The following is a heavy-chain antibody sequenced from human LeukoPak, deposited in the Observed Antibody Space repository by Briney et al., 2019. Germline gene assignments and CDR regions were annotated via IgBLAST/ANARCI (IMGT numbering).Heavy chain of an antibody. D-gene: IGHD1-7*01. CDR3: AKVRVVFNWNYAYYFDY. V-gene: IGHV3-30*18. CDR1: GFTFSNYA. Sequence: GRSLRLSCAASGFTFSNYAMHWVRQAPGKGLEWVTIISYDGSNKYYADSVKGRFTISRDNSKNTLYLQMNSLRAEDTAVYYCAKVRVVFNWNYAYYFDYWGQGTLVTVSS. CDR2: ISYDGSNK. J-gene: IGHJ4*02.